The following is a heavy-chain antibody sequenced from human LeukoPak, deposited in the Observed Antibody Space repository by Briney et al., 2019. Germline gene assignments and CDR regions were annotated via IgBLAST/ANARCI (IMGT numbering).Heavy chain of an antibody. CDR2: IYPGGYT. J-gene: IGHJ1*01. CDR1: GFTASSNY. V-gene: IGHV3-66*01. Sequence: GGSLRLSCAASGFTASSNYMSWVRRAPGKGLEWVSVIYPGGYTHYADSVKGRFTIPRDDSKNTLYLQMNSLRAEDTALYYCARVFSGSYYPEYFQHWGQGTLVTVSS. D-gene: IGHD1-26*01. CDR3: ARVFSGSYYPEYFQH.